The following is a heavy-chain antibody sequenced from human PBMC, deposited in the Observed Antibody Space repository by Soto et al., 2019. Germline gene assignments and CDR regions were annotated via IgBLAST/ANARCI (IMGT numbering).Heavy chain of an antibody. CDR1: GFTFSSYG. J-gene: IGHJ3*02. CDR3: ARLYCSSTSCYSVGAFDI. Sequence: QVQLVESGGGVVQPGRSLRLSCAASGFTFSSYGMHWVRQAPGKGLEWVALIWFDGSDKYYADSVKGRFTISRDNSKNTLYLQMNSLRADDTAVYYWARLYCSSTSCYSVGAFDIWGQGTMVTVSS. V-gene: IGHV3-33*01. CDR2: IWFDGSDK. D-gene: IGHD2-2*01.